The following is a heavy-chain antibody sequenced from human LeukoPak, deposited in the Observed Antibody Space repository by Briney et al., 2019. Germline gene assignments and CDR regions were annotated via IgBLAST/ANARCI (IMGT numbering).Heavy chain of an antibody. D-gene: IGHD3-10*01. J-gene: IGHJ4*02. CDR3: ARSGITMVRGVINY. CDR2: ISRSGGST. CDR1: GFTLGTYD. Sequence: GGSLRLSCAASGFTLGTYDMYWVRQAPGKGLECVSSISRSGGSTYYADSVKGRFTISRDNSKNTLYLQMNSLRAEDTAVYYCARSGITMVRGVINYWGQGTLVTVSS. V-gene: IGHV3-23*01.